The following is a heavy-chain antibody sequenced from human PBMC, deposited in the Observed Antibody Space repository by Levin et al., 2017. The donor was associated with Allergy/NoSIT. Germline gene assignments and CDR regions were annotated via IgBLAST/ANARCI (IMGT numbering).Heavy chain of an antibody. J-gene: IGHJ6*02. CDR1: GDSISSGGYS. V-gene: IGHV4-30-2*01. D-gene: IGHD3-10*01. Sequence: SQTLSLTCAVSGDSISSGGYSWSWIRQPPGKGLEWIGYIDHSESTYYNPSLKSRVSISLDRSKNQFSLKLSSVTAADTAVYHCARSGSGSYYYYGMDVWGQGTAVTVSS. CDR2: IDHSEST. CDR3: ARSGSGSYYYYGMDV.